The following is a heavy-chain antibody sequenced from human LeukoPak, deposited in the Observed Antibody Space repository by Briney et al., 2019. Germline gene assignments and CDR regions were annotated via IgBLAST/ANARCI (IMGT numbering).Heavy chain of an antibody. D-gene: IGHD3-16*01. J-gene: IGHJ4*02. V-gene: IGHV1-2*02. CDR3: ARGGSLVFGVLND. CDR1: GYTFTNYY. CDR2: INPNGGGT. Sequence: ASVKVSCKASGYTFTNYYIHWVRQAPGQGLQWMGWINPNGGGTNYAQKFQGRVTMPSDTSITTAYMELSRLRSDDTAMYYCARGGSLVFGVLNDWGQGTLVTVSS.